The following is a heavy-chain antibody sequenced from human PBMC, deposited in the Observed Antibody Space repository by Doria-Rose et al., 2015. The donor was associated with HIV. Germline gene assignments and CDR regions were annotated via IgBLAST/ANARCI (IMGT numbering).Heavy chain of an antibody. D-gene: IGHD6-13*01. V-gene: IGHV2-26*01. J-gene: IGHJ4*02. Sequence: QVTLKESGPVLVKPTETLTLTRTVSGVSLSSPGMGVSWIRQPPGKALEWLANIISDDERSYKTTLKSRLTISRGTSKSQVVLTMTDMDPVDTATYYCARIKSSRWYHKYYFDFWGQGTLVIVSA. CDR1: GVSLSSPGMG. CDR3: ARIKSSRWYHKYYFDF. CDR2: IISDDER.